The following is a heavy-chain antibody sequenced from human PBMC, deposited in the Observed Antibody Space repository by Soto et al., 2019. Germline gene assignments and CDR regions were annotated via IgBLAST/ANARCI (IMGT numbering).Heavy chain of an antibody. Sequence: PSETLSLPCTISGGSFGTNYCSWIRQAPCKGLEWIGYTYHTGSTKYNPSLKSRATISVDTSKNQFSLTLNSAAAEDTAVYYCATDSAGRGPFDPWGQGTLVTVSS. CDR3: ATDSAGRGPFDP. CDR1: GGSFGTNY. D-gene: IGHD3-10*01. CDR2: TYHTGST. J-gene: IGHJ5*02. V-gene: IGHV4-59*13.